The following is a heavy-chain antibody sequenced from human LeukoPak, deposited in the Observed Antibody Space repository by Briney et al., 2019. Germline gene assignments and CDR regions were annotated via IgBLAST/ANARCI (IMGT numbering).Heavy chain of an antibody. CDR1: GGSIGTTYYY. Sequence: PSETLSLTCAVSGGSIGTTYYYWGWIRQPPGKGLEWIGSIYFSGSTYYNPSLNSRVTMSVDTSENQFSLKLSSVTDADTAVYYCARHVGVAAIKSPFDYWGQGTLVTVSS. V-gene: IGHV4-39*01. D-gene: IGHD5-24*01. J-gene: IGHJ4*02. CDR2: IYFSGST. CDR3: ARHVGVAAIKSPFDY.